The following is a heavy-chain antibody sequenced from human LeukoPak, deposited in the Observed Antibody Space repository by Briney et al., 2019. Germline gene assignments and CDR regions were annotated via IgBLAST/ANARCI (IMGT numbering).Heavy chain of an antibody. D-gene: IGHD3-3*01. Sequence: GASVKVSCKASGGTFSSYAISWVRQAPGQGLEWMGRIIPILGIANYAQKFQGRVTITADKSTSTAYMELSSLRSEDTAVYYCARGDFWSGYYPNGFDYWGQGTLVTVSS. CDR3: ARGDFWSGYYPNGFDY. CDR1: GGTFSSYA. V-gene: IGHV1-69*04. CDR2: IIPILGIA. J-gene: IGHJ4*02.